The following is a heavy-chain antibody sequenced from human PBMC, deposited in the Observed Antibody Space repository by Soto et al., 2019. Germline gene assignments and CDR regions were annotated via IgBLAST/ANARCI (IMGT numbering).Heavy chain of an antibody. CDR3: GSATMKVVSPYVLDY. CDR1: GFTASGNY. D-gene: IGHD3-22*01. J-gene: IGHJ4*02. Sequence: PGGSLRLSCAASGFTASGNYMSWVRQAPGKGLEWVSVIYSAGSTYYADSVKGRFTISRDSSHNTLYLQMNSLRAEDTAVYYCGSATMKVVSPYVLDYWGQ. CDR2: IYSAGST. V-gene: IGHV3-53*01.